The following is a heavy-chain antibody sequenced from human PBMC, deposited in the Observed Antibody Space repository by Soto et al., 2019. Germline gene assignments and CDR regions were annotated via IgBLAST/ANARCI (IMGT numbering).Heavy chain of an antibody. J-gene: IGHJ6*02. CDR3: ARFTDSGSYYDYYYGMDV. Sequence: ASVKVSCKASGGTFGSYAISWVRQAPGQGLEWMGGIIPIFGTANYAQKFQGRVTITADKSTSTAYMELSSLRSEDTAVYYCARFTDSGSYYDYYYGMDVWGQGTTVTVSS. D-gene: IGHD1-26*01. CDR1: GGTFGSYA. V-gene: IGHV1-69*06. CDR2: IIPIFGTA.